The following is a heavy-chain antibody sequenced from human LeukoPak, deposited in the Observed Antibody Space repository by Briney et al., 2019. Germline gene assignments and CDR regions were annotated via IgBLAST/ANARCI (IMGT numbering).Heavy chain of an antibody. Sequence: NPSETLSLTCTVSGGSISSYYWSWIRQPPGKGLEWIGYIYYSGSTNYNPSLKSRVTISVDTSKNQFSLKLSSVTAADTAVYYCARSGIVGATRLLDYWGQGTLVTFSS. J-gene: IGHJ4*02. CDR1: GGSISSYY. CDR3: ARSGIVGATRLLDY. V-gene: IGHV4-59*08. D-gene: IGHD1-26*01. CDR2: IYYSGST.